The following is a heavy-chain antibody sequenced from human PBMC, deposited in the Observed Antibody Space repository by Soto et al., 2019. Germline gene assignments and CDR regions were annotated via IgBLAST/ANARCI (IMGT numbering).Heavy chain of an antibody. V-gene: IGHV4-39*01. CDR2: IYYSGST. CDR3: VSLPPHGDPDY. D-gene: IGHD4-17*01. CDR1: GGSISSSRYD. Sequence: QLQLQESGPGLVKHSETLSLTCTVSGGSISSSRYDWGWIRQPPGKGLECIGSIYYSGSTYYNPSLKSRVTISEDTTKNQFYLKLSSVTAAVSAVYYWVSLPPHGDPDYWGQRTLVTVSS. J-gene: IGHJ4*02.